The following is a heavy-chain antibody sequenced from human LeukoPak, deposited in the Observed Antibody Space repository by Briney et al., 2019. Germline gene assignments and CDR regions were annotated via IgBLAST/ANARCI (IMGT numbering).Heavy chain of an antibody. CDR1: GFTFSSYA. CDR3: AKDSVRGYDFWSGYPY. J-gene: IGHJ4*02. Sequence: GGSLRLSCAASGFTFSSYAMSWVRQAPGKGLEWVSAISGSGGSTYYADSVEGRFTISRDNSKNTLYLQMNSLRAEDTAVYYCAKDSVRGYDFWSGYPYWGQGTLVTVSS. V-gene: IGHV3-23*01. D-gene: IGHD3-3*01. CDR2: ISGSGGST.